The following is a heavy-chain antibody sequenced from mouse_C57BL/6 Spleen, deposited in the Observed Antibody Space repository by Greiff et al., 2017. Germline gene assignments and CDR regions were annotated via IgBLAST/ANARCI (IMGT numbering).Heavy chain of an antibody. J-gene: IGHJ1*03. CDR2: ISYDGSN. V-gene: IGHV3-6*01. CDR1: GYSITSGYY. CDR3: ARDYYGSVWYFDG. Sequence: ESGPGLVKPSQSLSLTCSVTGYSITSGYYWNWIRQFPGNKLEWMGYISYDGSNNYNPSLKNRISITRDTSKNQFFLKLNSVTTEDTATYYCARDYYGSVWYFDGWGTGTTVTVSS. D-gene: IGHD1-1*01.